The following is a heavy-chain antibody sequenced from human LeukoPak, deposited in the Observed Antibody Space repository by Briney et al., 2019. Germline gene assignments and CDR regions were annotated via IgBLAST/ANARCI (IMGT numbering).Heavy chain of an antibody. CDR3: ARASGSSAVPFDY. J-gene: IGHJ4*02. Sequence: ASVKVSCKASGYTFTSKYMHWVRQAPGQGLEWMGVIAPSSGTTSYAQKFQGRVTMTRDTSTSTLYMELSSLTSEDTAVYYCARASGSSAVPFDYWGQGTLVTVSS. V-gene: IGHV1-46*01. CDR1: GYTFTSKY. CDR2: IAPSSGTT. D-gene: IGHD3-10*01.